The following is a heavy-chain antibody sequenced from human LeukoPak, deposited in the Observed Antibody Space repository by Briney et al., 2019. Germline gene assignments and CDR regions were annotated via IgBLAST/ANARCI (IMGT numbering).Heavy chain of an antibody. Sequence: GGSLRLSCAASGFSFSSYSMNWVRQAPGKGLEWVSVIYSGGSTYYADSVKGRFTISRDNSKNTLYLQMNSLRAEDTAVYYCARDRYYYDSSGYFIFDYWGQGTLVTVSS. CDR3: ARDRYYYDSSGYFIFDY. J-gene: IGHJ4*02. CDR2: IYSGGST. CDR1: GFSFSSYS. D-gene: IGHD3-22*01. V-gene: IGHV3-53*01.